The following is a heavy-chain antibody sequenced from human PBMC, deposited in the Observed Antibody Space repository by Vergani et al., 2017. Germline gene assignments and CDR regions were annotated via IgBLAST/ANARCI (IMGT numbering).Heavy chain of an antibody. Sequence: QLQLQESGPGLVKPSETLSLTCTVSGGSISSSSYYWGWIRQPPGKGLEWIGSIYYSGSTYYNPSLKSRVTISVDTSKNRFSLKLSSVTAADTAVYYCARRAGIAAAGVDYWGQGTLVTVSS. D-gene: IGHD6-13*01. CDR3: ARRAGIAAAGVDY. CDR2: IYYSGST. J-gene: IGHJ4*02. V-gene: IGHV4-39*01. CDR1: GGSISSSSYY.